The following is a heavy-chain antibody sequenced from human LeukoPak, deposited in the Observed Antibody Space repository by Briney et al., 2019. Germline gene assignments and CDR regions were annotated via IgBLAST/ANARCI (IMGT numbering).Heavy chain of an antibody. CDR2: ISSSSGYI. D-gene: IGHD3-10*01. Sequence: GGSLRLSCAASGFTFSSYSMNWVRQAPGKGLEWVSSISSSSGYIYYADSVKGRFTISRDNAKNSLYLQMNSLRAEDTAVYYCARALAGVWFGELPPDYWGQGTLVTVSS. CDR1: GFTFSSYS. CDR3: ARALAGVWFGELPPDY. V-gene: IGHV3-21*01. J-gene: IGHJ4*02.